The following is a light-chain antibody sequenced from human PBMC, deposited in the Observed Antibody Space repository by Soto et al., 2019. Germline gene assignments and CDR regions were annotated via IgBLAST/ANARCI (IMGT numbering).Light chain of an antibody. V-gene: IGKV1-13*02. J-gene: IGKJ4*01. CDR1: QGIGSA. CDR3: QNFRSSAIS. Sequence: AIQLTQSPSSLSASVGDRVSITCRASQGIGSALAWHQLKPGAAPTLLIYDASTLESGVPSRFSGSRSGADFTLTISSLQPEDFATYYCQNFRSSAISFGGGTKVDIK. CDR2: DAS.